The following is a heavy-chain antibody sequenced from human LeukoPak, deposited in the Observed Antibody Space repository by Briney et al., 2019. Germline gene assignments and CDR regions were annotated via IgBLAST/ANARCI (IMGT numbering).Heavy chain of an antibody. Sequence: GASVKVSCKASGGTFSSYAISWVRQAPGQGLEWMGRIIPILGIANYAQKFQGRVTMTRDTSISTAYMELSRLRSDDTAVYYCARIGDWNDVGYWGQGTLVTVSS. CDR2: IIPILGIA. CDR1: GGTFSSYA. CDR3: ARIGDWNDVGY. J-gene: IGHJ4*02. D-gene: IGHD1-1*01. V-gene: IGHV1-69*04.